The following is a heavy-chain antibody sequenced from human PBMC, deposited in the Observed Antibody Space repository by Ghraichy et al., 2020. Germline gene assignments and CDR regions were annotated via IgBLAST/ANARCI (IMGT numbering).Heavy chain of an antibody. CDR2: INDSGSI. CDR3: ARVVFSNNWTPVHWFDP. CDR1: GGSFSDYD. Sequence: SETLSLTCAVYGGSFSDYDWTWIRQPPGKGLEWIGEINDSGSIDYNASLKSRVSISLDTSKNQFSLKLSSVTAADTAVYFCARVVFSNNWTPVHWFDPWGQGPLGIVAS. J-gene: IGHJ5*02. V-gene: IGHV4-34*01. D-gene: IGHD1-1*01.